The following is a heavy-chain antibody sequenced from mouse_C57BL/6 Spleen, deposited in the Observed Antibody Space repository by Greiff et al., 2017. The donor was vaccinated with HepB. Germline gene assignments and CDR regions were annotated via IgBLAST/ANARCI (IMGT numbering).Heavy chain of an antibody. J-gene: IGHJ1*03. CDR1: GYAFSSSW. CDR2: IYPGDGDT. V-gene: IGHV1-82*01. CDR3: ARLSSRGYFDV. D-gene: IGHD1-1*01. Sequence: VQLQQSGPELVKPGASVKISCKASGYAFSSSWMNWVKQRPGKGLEWIGRIYPGDGDTNYNGKFKGKATLTADKSSSTAYMQLSSLTSEDSAVYFCARLSSRGYFDVWGTGTTVTVSS.